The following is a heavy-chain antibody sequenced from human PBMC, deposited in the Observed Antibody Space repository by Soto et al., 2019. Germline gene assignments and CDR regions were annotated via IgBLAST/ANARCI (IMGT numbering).Heavy chain of an antibody. CDR2: IIPIFGTA. V-gene: IGHV1-69*13. CDR1: GGTFSSYA. CDR3: ASYIVVVVAATKRGYYYGMDV. D-gene: IGHD2-15*01. J-gene: IGHJ6*02. Sequence: SVKVSCKASGGTFSSYAISWVRQAPGQGLEWMGGIIPIFGTANYAQKFQGRVTITADESTSTAYMELSSLRSEDTAVCYCASYIVVVVAATKRGYYYGMDVWGQGTTVTVSS.